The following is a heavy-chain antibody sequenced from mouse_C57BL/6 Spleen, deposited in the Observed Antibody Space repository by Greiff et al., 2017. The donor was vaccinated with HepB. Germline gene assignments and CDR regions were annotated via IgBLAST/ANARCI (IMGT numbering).Heavy chain of an antibody. CDR2: IYPGDGDT. J-gene: IGHJ2*01. Sequence: QVQLQQSGPELVKPGASVKFSCKASGYAFSSSWMNWVKQRPGKGLEWIGRIYPGDGDTNYNGKFKGKATVTADKSSSTAYMQLSSLTSEDSAVYFCASGGYDCSVDFWGKGTTLTVSS. D-gene: IGHD2-4*01. V-gene: IGHV1-82*01. CDR3: ASGGYDCSVDF. CDR1: GYAFSSSW.